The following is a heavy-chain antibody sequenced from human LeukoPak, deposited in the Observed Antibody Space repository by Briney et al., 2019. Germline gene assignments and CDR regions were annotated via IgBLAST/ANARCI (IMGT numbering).Heavy chain of an antibody. J-gene: IGHJ4*02. V-gene: IGHV3-64D*06. CDR1: GFSISRYS. CDR2: IGPNGDGA. Sequence: GGSLRLSCSASGFSISRYSMHWVRQAPGKGLEYVSAIGPNGDGAYYADSVKNRFTISRDNSKNTLYLQMSSLRPEDTAVYYCVHGLHGSAYEFNWGQGTLATVSS. CDR3: VHGLHGSAYEFN. D-gene: IGHD5-12*01.